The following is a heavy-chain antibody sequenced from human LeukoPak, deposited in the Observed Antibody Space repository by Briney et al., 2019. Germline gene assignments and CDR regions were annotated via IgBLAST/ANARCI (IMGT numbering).Heavy chain of an antibody. D-gene: IGHD2-15*01. CDR2: ISTSGDFT. CDR1: GFTFSSYA. J-gene: IGHJ6*02. CDR3: AGCSGGSCYSRGEYGVDV. Sequence: PGGSQRLSCATSGFTFSSYAMNWVRQAPGKGLECVSFISTSGDFTYYAASVKGRFTVSRDNSKNTLYLQMNSLRADDTAVYYCAGCSGGSCYSRGEYGVDVWGQGTTVIVSS. V-gene: IGHV3-23*01.